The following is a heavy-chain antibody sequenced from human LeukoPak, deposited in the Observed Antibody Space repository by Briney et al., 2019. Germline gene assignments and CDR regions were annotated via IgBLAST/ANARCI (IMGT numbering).Heavy chain of an antibody. J-gene: IGHJ6*03. D-gene: IGHD1-26*01. CDR2: ITSSGTYI. CDR1: GFTFSTYA. Sequence: GGSLRLSCEASGFTFSTYAMSWVRQAPGKGLEWVSSITSSGTYIYYADSVKGRFTISRDNAKNSLYLQMNSLRPEDTAVYYCARDPYSGSYGDYYYYYMDVWGKGTTVTISS. V-gene: IGHV3-21*01. CDR3: ARDPYSGSYGDYYYYYMDV.